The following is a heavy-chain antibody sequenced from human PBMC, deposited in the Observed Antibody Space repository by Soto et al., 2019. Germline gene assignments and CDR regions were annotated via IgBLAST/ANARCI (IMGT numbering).Heavy chain of an antibody. CDR3: ARVPDSSSWSNGDDY. Sequence: SETLSLTCTVSGGSISSYDWSWIRQPPGKGLEWIGYIYYSGSTNYNPSLKSRVTISVDTSKNQFSLKLSSVTAADTAVYYCARVPDSSSWSNGDDYWGQGTLVTVSS. D-gene: IGHD6-13*01. J-gene: IGHJ4*02. CDR2: IYYSGST. V-gene: IGHV4-59*01. CDR1: GGSISSYD.